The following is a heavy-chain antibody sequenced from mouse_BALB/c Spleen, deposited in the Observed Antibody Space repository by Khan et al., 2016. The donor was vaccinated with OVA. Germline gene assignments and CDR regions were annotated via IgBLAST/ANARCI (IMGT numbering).Heavy chain of an antibody. CDR3: AREEALYYFDY. CDR2: IYPGTDNT. J-gene: IGHJ2*01. D-gene: IGHD3-2*02. V-gene: IGHV1-76*01. CDR1: GYIFTSYW. Sequence: VQLVESGAELVRPGASVKLSCKTSGYIFTSYWIHWVKQTPGQGLEWIARIYPGTDNTYYNDNLKEKSTLTADKSTSTAYMQLSSLKSEDSAVYFYAREEALYYFDYWGQGTTVTVSS.